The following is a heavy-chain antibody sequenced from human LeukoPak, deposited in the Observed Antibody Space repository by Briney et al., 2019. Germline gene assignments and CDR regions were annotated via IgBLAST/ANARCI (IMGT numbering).Heavy chain of an antibody. CDR1: GYTFTSYD. CDR2: MNPNSGNT. D-gene: IGHD3-22*01. CDR3: ARGLTSLGYFGALGY. V-gene: IGHV1-8*03. J-gene: IGHJ4*02. Sequence: ASVKVSCKASGYTFTSYDINWVRQATGQGLGWMGWMNPNSGNTGYAQKFQGRVTITRNTSISTAYMELSSLRSEDTAVYYCARGLTSLGYFGALGYWGQGTLVTVSS.